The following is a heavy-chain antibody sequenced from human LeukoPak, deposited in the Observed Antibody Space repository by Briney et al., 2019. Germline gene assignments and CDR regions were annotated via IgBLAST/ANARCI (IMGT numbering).Heavy chain of an antibody. J-gene: IGHJ4*02. CDR1: GFTFDDYA. V-gene: IGHV3-43*02. CDR3: AKDLYYYDSSGSLPDY. CDR2: ISGDGGST. D-gene: IGHD3-22*01. Sequence: PGGSRRLSCAASGFTFDDYAMHWVRQAPGKSLEWVSLISGDGGSTYYADSVKGRFTISRDNSKNSLYLQMNSLRTEDTALYYCAKDLYYYDSSGSLPDYWGQGTLVTVSS.